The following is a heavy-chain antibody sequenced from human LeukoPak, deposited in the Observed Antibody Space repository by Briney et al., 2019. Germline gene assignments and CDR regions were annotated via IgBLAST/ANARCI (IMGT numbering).Heavy chain of an antibody. D-gene: IGHD4-11*01. CDR2: ITSDGSDT. CDR1: GFTFSNYW. V-gene: IGHV3-74*01. CDR3: ARGHYGNYDY. J-gene: IGHJ4*02. Sequence: GGSLRLSCAASGFTFSNYWMHWVRQAPGKGLVWVSRITSDGSDTSYADSVKGRFTISRDNAKNTLYLQMNSLRAEDTAVYYCARGHYGNYDYWGQGTLVTVSS.